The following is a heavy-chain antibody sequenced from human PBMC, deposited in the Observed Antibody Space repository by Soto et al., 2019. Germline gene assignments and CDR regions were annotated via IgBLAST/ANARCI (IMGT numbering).Heavy chain of an antibody. D-gene: IGHD2-15*01. J-gene: IGHJ4*02. V-gene: IGHV4-61*01. CDR2: IYYSGST. Sequence: PSETLSLTCTVSGGSVSSGSYYWSWIRQPPGKGLEWIGYIYYSGSTNYNPSLKSRVTISVDTSKNQFSLKLSSVTAADTAVYYCARALGGNCFDYWGQGTLVTVSS. CDR3: ARALGGNCFDY. CDR1: GGSVSSGSYY.